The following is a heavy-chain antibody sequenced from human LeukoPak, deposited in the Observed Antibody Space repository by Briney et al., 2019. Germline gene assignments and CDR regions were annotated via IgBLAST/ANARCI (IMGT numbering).Heavy chain of an antibody. CDR1: GFTFSNYY. D-gene: IGHD1-26*01. J-gene: IGHJ4*02. V-gene: IGHV3-11*01. CDR2: ISGSGGDI. Sequence: GGSLRLSCAASGFTFSNYYMSWIRQTPGKGLEWLSYISGSGGDIHYADSVKGRFTVSRDNAKSSLYLQMNSLRAEDTAMYYCARDIRAVGVTLYFDHWGQGILVTVTS. CDR3: ARDIRAVGVTLYFDH.